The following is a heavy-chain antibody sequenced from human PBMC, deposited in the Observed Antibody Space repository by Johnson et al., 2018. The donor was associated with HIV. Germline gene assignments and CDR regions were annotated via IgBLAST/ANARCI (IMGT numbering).Heavy chain of an antibody. CDR2: IKQDGSEK. CDR3: ARDPDDDGDLRVYIGAVDI. V-gene: IGHV3-7*05. D-gene: IGHD4-17*01. Sequence: MLLVESGGGLVQPGGSLRPSCAASGFTFSSYWMSLVRQAPGKGLEWVANIKQDGSEKYYVDSVKGRFTISRDNAKNSLYLQMNRLRAEDTAVYYCARDPDDDGDLRVYIGAVDIWGQGTMVTVSS. CDR1: GFTFSSYW. J-gene: IGHJ3*02.